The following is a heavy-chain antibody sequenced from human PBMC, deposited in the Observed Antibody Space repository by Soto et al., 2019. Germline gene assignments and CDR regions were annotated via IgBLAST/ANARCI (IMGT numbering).Heavy chain of an antibody. Sequence: ASVKVSCKASGYSFSSYYMHWVRQAPGQGLEWMGVINPSGDSITYAQKFQGRVTMTKDTSTSTLFMEVSSLRSEDTAVYFGERDWESGPGGR. V-gene: IGHV1-46*01. J-gene: IGHJ2*01. CDR3: ERDWESGP. CDR1: GYSFSSYY. CDR2: INPSGDSI. D-gene: IGHD1-26*01.